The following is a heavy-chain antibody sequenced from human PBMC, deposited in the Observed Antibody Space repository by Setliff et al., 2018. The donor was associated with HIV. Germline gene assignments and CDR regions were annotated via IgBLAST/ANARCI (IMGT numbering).Heavy chain of an antibody. CDR3: ARGESTTWDLAEYFQH. D-gene: IGHD2-2*01. Sequence: PSETLSLTCTVSGVSVGSGGYYWSWIRQHPGKGLEWIGYVYYTGTSYFNPSLKSRITISVDTSKNHFSLKLGFVTAADTAVYYCARGESTTWDLAEYFQHWGHGTLVTSPQ. J-gene: IGHJ1*01. CDR1: GVSVGSGGYY. CDR2: VYYTGTS. V-gene: IGHV4-31*03.